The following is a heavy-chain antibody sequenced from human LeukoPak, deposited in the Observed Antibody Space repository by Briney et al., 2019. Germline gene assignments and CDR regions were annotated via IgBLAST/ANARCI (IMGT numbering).Heavy chain of an antibody. J-gene: IGHJ4*02. CDR3: ARGKRLDY. V-gene: IGHV4-34*01. CDR2: INHSGST. CDR1: GGSFSGYY. Sequence: SETLSLTCAVYGGSFSGYYWSWIRQPPGKGLEWIGEINHSGSTNYNPSLKSRVTISVDTSKDQFSLKLSSVSAADTAVYYCARGKRLDYWGQGTLVTVSS.